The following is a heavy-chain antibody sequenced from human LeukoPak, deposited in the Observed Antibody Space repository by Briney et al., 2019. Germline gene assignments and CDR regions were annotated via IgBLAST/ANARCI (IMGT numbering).Heavy chain of an antibody. D-gene: IGHD2-2*01. J-gene: IGHJ3*02. CDR3: AKDIVVITAASDAFDI. Sequence: GGSLRLSCAASGFTFSSYAMSWVRRAPGKGLEWVSAISGSGGSTYYADSVKGRFTISRDNSKNTLYLQMNSLRAEDTAVYYCAKDIVVITAASDAFDIWGQGTMVTVSP. CDR2: ISGSGGST. V-gene: IGHV3-23*01. CDR1: GFTFSSYA.